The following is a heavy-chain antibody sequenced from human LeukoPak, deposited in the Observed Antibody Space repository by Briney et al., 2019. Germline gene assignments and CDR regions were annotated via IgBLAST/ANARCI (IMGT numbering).Heavy chain of an antibody. V-gene: IGHV3-23*01. Sequence: GGSLRLSCAASGFGFSRYAMSWVRQAPGKGLEWVSAISGSGGSTYYADSVKGRFTISRDNSKNTLYLQMNSLRAEDTAVYYCARDFLVLDYVWGFVFDYWGQGTLVTVSS. CDR1: GFGFSRYA. J-gene: IGHJ4*02. D-gene: IGHD3-16*01. CDR2: ISGSGGST. CDR3: ARDFLVLDYVWGFVFDY.